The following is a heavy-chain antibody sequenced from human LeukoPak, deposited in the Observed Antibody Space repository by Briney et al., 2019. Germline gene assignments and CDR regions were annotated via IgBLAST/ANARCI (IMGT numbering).Heavy chain of an antibody. CDR1: GGSISSYY. CDR3: ARQTSLGFDI. Sequence: SETLSLTCTVSGGSISSYYWSWIRQPPGKGLEWIGYIYYSGGTYYKPSLKSRITISLDTSKNQFSLRLSSVTAADTAVYYCARQTSLGFDIWGQGTMVTVSS. J-gene: IGHJ3*02. CDR2: IYYSGGT. V-gene: IGHV4-59*04.